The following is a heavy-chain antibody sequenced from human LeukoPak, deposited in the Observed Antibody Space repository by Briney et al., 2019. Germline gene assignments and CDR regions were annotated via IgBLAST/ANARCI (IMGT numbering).Heavy chain of an antibody. D-gene: IGHD5-18*01. J-gene: IGHJ6*03. CDR2: IKEDGSEK. CDR1: GFTFSSYW. CDR3: ARARGYSYGWGWDYYYYMDV. V-gene: IGHV3-7*01. Sequence: GGSLRLSCAASGFTFSSYWMSWVRQAPGKGLEWVANIKEDGSEKYYVDGVKGRFTISRDNHKNSLYLQMNGLRAEDTAVYYCARARGYSYGWGWDYYYYMDVWGKGTTVTVSS.